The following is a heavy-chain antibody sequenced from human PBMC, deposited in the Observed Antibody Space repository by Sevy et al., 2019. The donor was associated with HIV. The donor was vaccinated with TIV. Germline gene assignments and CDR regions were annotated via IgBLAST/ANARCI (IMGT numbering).Heavy chain of an antibody. CDR2: IKSKTDGGTT. Sequence: GGSLRLSCAASGFTFSNAWMSWVRQAPGKGLEWVGRIKSKTDGGTTDYAAPVKGRFTISRDDSKNTLYLQMNSLKTEDTAVYYCTTDNFGNYYGSGSYYSDAFDIWGQGTMVTVSS. J-gene: IGHJ3*02. CDR1: GFTFSNAW. D-gene: IGHD3-10*01. V-gene: IGHV3-15*01. CDR3: TTDNFGNYYGSGSYYSDAFDI.